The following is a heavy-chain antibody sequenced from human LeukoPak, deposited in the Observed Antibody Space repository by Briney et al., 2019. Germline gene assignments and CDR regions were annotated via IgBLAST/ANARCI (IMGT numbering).Heavy chain of an antibody. D-gene: IGHD3-10*01. J-gene: IGHJ4*02. CDR3: ATTMVRGVTYTFDY. CDR1: GYTFTSYY. Sequence: ASVKVSCKASGYTFTSYYMHWVRQAPGQGLEWMGIINPSGGSTSYAQKFQGRVTMTEDTSTDTAYMELSSLRSEDTAVYYCATTMVRGVTYTFDYWGQGTLVTVSS. V-gene: IGHV1-46*01. CDR2: INPSGGST.